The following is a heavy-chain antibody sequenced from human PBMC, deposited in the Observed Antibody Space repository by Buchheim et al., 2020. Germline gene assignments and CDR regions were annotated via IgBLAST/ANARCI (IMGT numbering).Heavy chain of an antibody. D-gene: IGHD2/OR15-2a*01. J-gene: IGHJ5*02. CDR3: ARDGPPSSFLEYNWFDP. CDR1: GFKFDDYG. V-gene: IGHV3-20*04. Sequence: GRLVEAGGRVVRPGGSLTLSCLTSGFKFDDYGMNWVRQAPGRGLEWVSSISWNGRETAYADSVKGRFTISRDNSKRSLFLQMNTVRAEDTAFYFCARDGPPSSFLEYNWFDPWGQGT. CDR2: ISWNGRET.